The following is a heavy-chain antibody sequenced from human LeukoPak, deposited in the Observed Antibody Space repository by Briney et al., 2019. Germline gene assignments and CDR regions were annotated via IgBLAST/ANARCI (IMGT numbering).Heavy chain of an antibody. CDR3: AREFSGTSIAARVFDS. CDR1: GGSITSYY. Sequence: SETLSLTCTVSGGSITSYYWTYIRQPAGKGLEWIGRIHTSESTNYNPSLKSRVTMSVDTSKNQFSLNLSSVTAADTAMYYCAREFSGTSIAARVFDSWGQGTLVTVSS. D-gene: IGHD6-6*01. J-gene: IGHJ4*02. CDR2: IHTSEST. V-gene: IGHV4-4*07.